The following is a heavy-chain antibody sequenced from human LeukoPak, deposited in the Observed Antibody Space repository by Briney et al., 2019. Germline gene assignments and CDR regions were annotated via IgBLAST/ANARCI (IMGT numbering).Heavy chain of an antibody. J-gene: IGHJ3*02. Sequence: SVKVSCKASGGTFSSYAISWVRQAPGQGLEWMGRIIPILGIANYAQKFQGRVTITADKSTSTAYMELSSLRSEDTAVYYCARAPYSGSYKRLHDAFDIWGQGTMVTVSS. CDR2: IIPILGIA. V-gene: IGHV1-69*04. CDR3: ARAPYSGSYKRLHDAFDI. D-gene: IGHD1-26*01. CDR1: GGTFSSYA.